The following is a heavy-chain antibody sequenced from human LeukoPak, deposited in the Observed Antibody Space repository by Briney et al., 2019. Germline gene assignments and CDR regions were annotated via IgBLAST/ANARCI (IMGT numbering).Heavy chain of an antibody. CDR3: ARRSRVFGGNYYYMDV. Sequence: GESLKISCKGSGYSFTSYWIGWVRQMPGKGLEWMGIIYPGDSDTRYSPSFQGQVTISADKSISTAYLQWSSLKASDTAMYYCARRSRVFGGNYYYMDVWGKGTTVTVSS. CDR1: GYSFTSYW. J-gene: IGHJ6*03. V-gene: IGHV5-51*01. CDR2: IYPGDSDT. D-gene: IGHD3-3*01.